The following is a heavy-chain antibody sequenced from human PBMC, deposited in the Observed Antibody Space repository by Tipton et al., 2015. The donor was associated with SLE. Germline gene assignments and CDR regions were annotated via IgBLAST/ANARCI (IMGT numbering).Heavy chain of an antibody. D-gene: IGHD3-10*01. CDR3: AGDHDSGSYRFDY. CDR1: GGSISSSSYY. Sequence: TLSLTCTVSGGSISSSSYYWGWIRQPPGKGLEWIGSIYYSGSTYYNPSLQSRVTISVDTSKNQFSLKLSSVTAADTAVYYCAGDHDSGSYRFDYWGQGILVTVSS. J-gene: IGHJ4*02. V-gene: IGHV4-39*01. CDR2: IYYSGST.